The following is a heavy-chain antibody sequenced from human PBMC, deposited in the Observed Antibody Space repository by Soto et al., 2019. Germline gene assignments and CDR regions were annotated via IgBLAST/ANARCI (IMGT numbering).Heavy chain of an antibody. CDR3: ASGSTYYYDSSGYNEYFQH. V-gene: IGHV4-39*01. CDR1: GGSISSSSYY. CDR2: IYYSGST. Sequence: SETLSLTCTVSGGSISSSSYYWGWIRQPPGKGLEWIGSIYYSGSTYYNPSLKSRVTISVDTSKNQFSLKLSSVTAADTAVYFCASGSTYYYDSSGYNEYFQHWGQGTLVTVS. D-gene: IGHD3-22*01. J-gene: IGHJ1*01.